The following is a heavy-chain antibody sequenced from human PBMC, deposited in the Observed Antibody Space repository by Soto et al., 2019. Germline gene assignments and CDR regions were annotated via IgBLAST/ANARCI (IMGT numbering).Heavy chain of an antibody. J-gene: IGHJ5*02. D-gene: IGHD6-6*01. Sequence: SETRSRTWTVSGGSISSSSYYWGWIRKPPGKGLEWIGAMYYTGNKNYNPSLESRVTMSVDTSKNQFSLKLSSVTPTDTAVYYCARRSSSSLGSLFDPWGRGILVIVSS. CDR1: GGSISSSSYY. CDR3: ARRSSSSLGSLFDP. CDR2: MYYTGNK. V-gene: IGHV4-39*01.